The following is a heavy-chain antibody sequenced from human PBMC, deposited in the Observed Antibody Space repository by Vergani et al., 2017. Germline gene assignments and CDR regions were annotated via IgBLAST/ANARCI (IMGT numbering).Heavy chain of an antibody. V-gene: IGHV3-15*05. D-gene: IGHD6-19*01. CDR3: AKVGRSEVAGTFGAFDI. CDR2: IKTKTDAETT. Sequence: EVQLVESGGGLVKPGGSLRLSCAGSGFTFKNTWMNWVRQAPGEGLEWIGRIKTKTDAETTDYAAPVKGRFTISRDISKNTLFLHMNSLRPEDTAVYYCAKVGRSEVAGTFGAFDIWGQGTMVTVSS. CDR1: GFTFKNTW. J-gene: IGHJ3*02.